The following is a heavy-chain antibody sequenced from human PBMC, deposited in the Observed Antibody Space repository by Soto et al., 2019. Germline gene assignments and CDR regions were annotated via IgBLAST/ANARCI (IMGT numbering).Heavy chain of an antibody. CDR3: ASRIYCSGGRSYIDSYYYMDV. V-gene: IGHV3-66*01. CDR1: GFTGSSNY. CDR2: IYGGGST. J-gene: IGHJ6*03. D-gene: IGHD2-15*01. Sequence: EVQLVESGGVLVQPGGSLRLTCEASGFTGSSNYMSWVRQAPGKGLEWVSVIYGGGSTSYADSVKGKFTLSRDNSKNTLNLHMDSLRAENTAVYNLASRIYCSGGRSYIDSYYYMDVWGKGSTGTVSS.